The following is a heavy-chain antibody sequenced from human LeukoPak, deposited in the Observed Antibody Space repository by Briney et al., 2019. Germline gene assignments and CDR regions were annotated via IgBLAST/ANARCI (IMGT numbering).Heavy chain of an antibody. J-gene: IGHJ3*02. CDR2: IYYSGST. V-gene: IGHV4-59*06. Sequence: PSETLSLTCTVSGGSISSYYWSWIRQHPGKGLEWIGYIYYSGSTYYNPSLKSRVTISVDTSKNQFSLKLSSVTAADTAVYYCARHPSGSGWIRAAFDIWGQGTMVTVSS. D-gene: IGHD6-19*01. CDR3: ARHPSGSGWIRAAFDI. CDR1: GGSISSYY.